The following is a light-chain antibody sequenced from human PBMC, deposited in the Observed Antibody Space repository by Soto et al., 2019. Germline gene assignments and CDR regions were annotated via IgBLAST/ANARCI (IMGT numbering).Light chain of an antibody. J-gene: IGKJ1*01. CDR2: SAS. V-gene: IGKV1-27*01. CDR1: QGINSR. CDR3: QKYDSAPT. Sequence: DIQMTQSPSSLSASVGDRVTITCRASQGINSRLGWYQQKPGTVPKLLIHSASTLQSGVPSRFSGSGSGTDFTLTISSLQPEDVASYYCQKYDSAPTFGPGTKVDIK.